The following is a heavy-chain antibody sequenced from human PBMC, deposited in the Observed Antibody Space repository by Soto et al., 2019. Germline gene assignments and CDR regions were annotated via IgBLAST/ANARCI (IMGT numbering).Heavy chain of an antibody. V-gene: IGHV1-69*01. CDR1: GGTFSTYA. D-gene: IGHD6-19*01. CDR3: ARPKGTYSSGYYYFDF. Sequence: QVQLEQSGAEVKQPGSSVKVSCKTSGGTFSTYAINWVRQAPGQGLEWMGAIISLFGTADYSQKFQGRVTITADESTSTAYMELSSLTSDDTAVYFCARPKGTYSSGYYYFDFWGQGTLVTVSS. CDR2: IISLFGTA. J-gene: IGHJ4*02.